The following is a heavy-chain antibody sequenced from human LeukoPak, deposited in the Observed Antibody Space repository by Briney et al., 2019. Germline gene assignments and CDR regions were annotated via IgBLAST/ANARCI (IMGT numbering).Heavy chain of an antibody. CDR2: INSDGSST. V-gene: IGHV3-74*01. CDR3: ARRQGDAFDI. J-gene: IGHJ3*02. CDR1: GFTFSTYW. Sequence: GGSLRLSCAASGFTFSTYWMHWVRQAPGKGLVWVSRINSDGSSTTYADSVKGRFTVSRDNAKNTLYLQMDSLRAEDTAVYYCARRQGDAFDIWGQGTMVTVSS.